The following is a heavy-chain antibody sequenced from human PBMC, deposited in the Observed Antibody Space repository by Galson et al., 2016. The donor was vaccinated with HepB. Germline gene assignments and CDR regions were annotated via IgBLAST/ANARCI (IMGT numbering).Heavy chain of an antibody. CDR1: GFTFSSYG. J-gene: IGHJ4*02. D-gene: IGHD5-24*01. CDR2: ISFDGNNK. V-gene: IGHV3-30*18. Sequence: SLRLSCAASGFTFSSYGMHWVRQAPGKGLEWVAVISFDGNNKYYADSVKGPFTISRDNSKNMFYLQMNSLRPEDTAVYYCAKGGLEMAWDWGQGTLVTVSS. CDR3: AKGGLEMAWD.